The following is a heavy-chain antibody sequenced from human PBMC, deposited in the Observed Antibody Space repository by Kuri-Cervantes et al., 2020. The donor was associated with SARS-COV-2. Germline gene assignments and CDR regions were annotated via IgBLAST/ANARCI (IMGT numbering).Heavy chain of an antibody. V-gene: IGHV3-48*03. D-gene: IGHD3-3*01. CDR3: ARDGGITIFGVVMYHGMDV. Sequence: GESLKISCAASGFTFSSYEMNWVRQAPGKGLEWVSYISSSGSTIYYADSVKSRFTISRDNAKNSLYLQMNSLRAEDTAVYYCARDGGITIFGVVMYHGMDVWGQGTTVTVSS. CDR1: GFTFSSYE. J-gene: IGHJ6*02. CDR2: ISSSGSTI.